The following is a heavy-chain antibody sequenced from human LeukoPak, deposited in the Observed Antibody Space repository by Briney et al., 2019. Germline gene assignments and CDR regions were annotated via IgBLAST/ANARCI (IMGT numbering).Heavy chain of an antibody. D-gene: IGHD5-18*01. CDR1: GYTFTSYG. CDR2: ISAYNGNT. Sequence: ASVKVSCKASGYTFTSYGISWVRQAPGQGLEWMGWISAYNGNTDYAQKLQGRVTMTTDTSTSTAYMELRSLRSDDTAVYYCARDGLAMDTAMVIDYRGQGTLVTVSS. V-gene: IGHV1-18*01. CDR3: ARDGLAMDTAMVIDY. J-gene: IGHJ4*02.